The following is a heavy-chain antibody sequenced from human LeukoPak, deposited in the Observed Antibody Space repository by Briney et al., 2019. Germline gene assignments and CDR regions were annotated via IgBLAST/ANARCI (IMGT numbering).Heavy chain of an antibody. CDR2: TNEDGRYA. D-gene: IGHD3-10*01. J-gene: IGHJ4*02. Sequence: GGSLRLSCAASGFTLSSYWVHWVRQPPGKGLMWLSRTNEDGRYADYADSVKGRFNIYRENAKNTVYLQMNSLRTEDPAVYFCGRINYNGDYWGRGTLVSVSS. V-gene: IGHV3-74*01. CDR3: GRINYNGDY. CDR1: GFTLSSYW.